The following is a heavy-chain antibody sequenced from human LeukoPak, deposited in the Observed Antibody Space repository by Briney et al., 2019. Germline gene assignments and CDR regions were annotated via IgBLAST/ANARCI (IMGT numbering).Heavy chain of an antibody. D-gene: IGHD4-17*01. CDR2: IYTTGTT. V-gene: IGHV4-4*09. J-gene: IGHJ6*02. Sequence: SETLSLTCSVSGGSISSYYWSWIRQPPGKGLEWIGYIYTTGTTNYNPSLKSRVTISVDTSKNQFSLKLSSVTAADTAVYYCAREDPQTTVPEGMDVWGQGTTVTVSS. CDR3: AREDPQTTVPEGMDV. CDR1: GGSISSYY.